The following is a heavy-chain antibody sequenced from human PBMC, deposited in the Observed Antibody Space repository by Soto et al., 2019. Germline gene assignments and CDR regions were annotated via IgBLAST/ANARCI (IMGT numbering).Heavy chain of an antibody. CDR3: AIGSGWQDMDF. CDR1: GGSITSYY. J-gene: IGHJ4*02. D-gene: IGHD6-19*01. Sequence: QVQLQESGPGLVKPLETLSLTCTVSGGSITSYYWSWIRQPAGKGLEWIGRSYSSGSTDYNPSLKSRVTMSADTSKNQFSLKLSSVTAADTAVYYCAIGSGWQDMDFWGQGTLVTVSS. V-gene: IGHV4-4*07. CDR2: SYSSGST.